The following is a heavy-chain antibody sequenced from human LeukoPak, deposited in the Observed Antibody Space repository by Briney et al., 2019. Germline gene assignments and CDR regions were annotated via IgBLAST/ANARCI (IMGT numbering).Heavy chain of an antibody. CDR3: ARDPLRYNWFDP. Sequence: SSETLSLTCTVSGGSISSYYWSWIRQPPGKGLEWIGSIYYSGSTYYNPSLKSRVTISVDTSKNQFSLKLSSVTAADTAVYYCARDPLRYNWFDPWGQGTLVTVSS. D-gene: IGHD3-16*01. V-gene: IGHV4-59*12. CDR2: IYYSGST. CDR1: GGSISSYY. J-gene: IGHJ5*02.